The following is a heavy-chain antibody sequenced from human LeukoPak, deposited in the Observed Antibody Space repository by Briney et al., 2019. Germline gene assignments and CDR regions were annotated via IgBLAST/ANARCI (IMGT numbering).Heavy chain of an antibody. D-gene: IGHD3-22*01. V-gene: IGHV3-33*08. J-gene: IGHJ4*02. CDR2: IWYDGSKK. CDR1: GFTFSSYG. Sequence: GRSLRLSCVASGFTFSSYGMHWVRQAPGKGLDWVAAIWYDGSKKYYADSLKGRFTISRDNVKNTLYLQMNSLRVEDTAVYYCARDPTAYYDSSGYYLNTIDYWGQGTLVTVSS. CDR3: ARDPTAYYDSSGYYLNTIDY.